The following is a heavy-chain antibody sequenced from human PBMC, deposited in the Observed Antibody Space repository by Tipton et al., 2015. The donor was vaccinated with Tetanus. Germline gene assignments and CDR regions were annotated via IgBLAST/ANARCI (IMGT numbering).Heavy chain of an antibody. V-gene: IGHV3-23*01. Sequence: SLRLSCAASGFTFSSYAMSWVRQAPGKGLEWVSAISGSGGSTYYADSVKGRFTISRGNSKNTLYLQMNSLRAEDTAVYYCAKAHHEANYYYYGMDVWGQGTTVTVSS. CDR1: GFTFSSYA. CDR2: ISGSGGST. CDR3: AKAHHEANYYYYGMDV. J-gene: IGHJ6*02.